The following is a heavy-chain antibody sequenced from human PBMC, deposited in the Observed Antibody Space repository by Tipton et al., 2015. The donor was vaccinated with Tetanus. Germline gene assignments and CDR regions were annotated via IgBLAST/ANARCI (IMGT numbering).Heavy chain of an antibody. J-gene: IGHJ6*02. D-gene: IGHD6-25*01. V-gene: IGHV4-39*07. Sequence: TLSLTCTVSGDSISGRNVYWGWIRQSPGKGLEWIGNIHSSGNVYYNPSLRGRVTLSVDKSKNQLSLRLSSVTAADTAVYYCVRFRGSSGAYYYAMDVWGQGTTVIVSS. CDR2: IHSSGNV. CDR1: GDSISGRNVY. CDR3: VRFRGSSGAYYYAMDV.